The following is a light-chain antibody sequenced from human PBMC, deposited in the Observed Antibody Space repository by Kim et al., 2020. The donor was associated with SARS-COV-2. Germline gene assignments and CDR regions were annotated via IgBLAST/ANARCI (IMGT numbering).Light chain of an antibody. CDR3: QQYNNWPVS. CDR2: GAS. V-gene: IGKV3-15*01. J-gene: IGKJ2*03. Sequence: SVSPGERATLTCRASQSVSSNLAWYQQKLGQAPRLLISGASTRATGIPARFSGSGSGTEFTLTISSLQSEDFAVYYCQQYNNWPVSFGQGTKLEI. CDR1: QSVSSN.